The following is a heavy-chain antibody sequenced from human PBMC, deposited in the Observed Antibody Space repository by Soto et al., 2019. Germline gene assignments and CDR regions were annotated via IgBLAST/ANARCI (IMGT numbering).Heavy chain of an antibody. CDR2: IKKDGSKI. CDR3: ARDVSPGSSSLYLDAFDI. V-gene: IGHV3-7*05. CDR1: VFSFGSSW. J-gene: IGHJ3*02. D-gene: IGHD6-13*01. Sequence: EVQLVESGGDLVQPGGSLRLSCAASVFSFGSSWMTWVRQAPSKGLEWVANIKKDGSKINYLDSVRGRFTVSRDNAKNSLYLEMNSLRAEYSALYYCARDVSPGSSSLYLDAFDIWGQGTMVTVSS.